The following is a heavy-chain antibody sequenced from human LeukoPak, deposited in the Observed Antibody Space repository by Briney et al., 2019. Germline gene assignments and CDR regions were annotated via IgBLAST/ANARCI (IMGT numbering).Heavy chain of an antibody. J-gene: IGHJ4*01. V-gene: IGHV3-21*01. D-gene: IGHD3-9*01. CDR1: GSTFSSYN. CDR3: ARASKILTGYFDY. Sequence: GGSLRLSCAASGSTFSSYNMNWVRQAPGKGLEWVSSITSSTSYMYYADSVKGRFTISRDNAKNSLYLQMNSLRAEDTAVYYCARASKILTGYFDYWGQGTLVTVSS. CDR2: ITSSTSYM.